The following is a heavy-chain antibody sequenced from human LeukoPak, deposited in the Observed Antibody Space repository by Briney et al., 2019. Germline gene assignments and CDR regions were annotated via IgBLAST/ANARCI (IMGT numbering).Heavy chain of an antibody. J-gene: IGHJ3*02. CDR2: IYPGDSDT. V-gene: IGHV5-51*01. CDR3: ARQDGDPFHDAFDI. D-gene: IGHD4-17*01. CDR1: GYSFTSYW. Sequence: GESLKISCKASGYSFTSYWIGWVRHMPGKGLEWRGIIYPGDSDTRYNPSFQSQVTISADKSISTAYLQWSSLKASDTAMYYCARQDGDPFHDAFDIWGQGTMVTVSS.